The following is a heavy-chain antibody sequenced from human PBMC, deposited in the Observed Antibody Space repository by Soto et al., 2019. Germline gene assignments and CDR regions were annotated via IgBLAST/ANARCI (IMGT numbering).Heavy chain of an antibody. Sequence: GASVKVSCKASGYTFTGYYMHWVRQAPGQGLEWMGWINPNSGGTNYAQEFQGRVTMTRDTSISTAYMELSRLRSDDTAVYYCARGLRYYYGSGGDPLLDYWGQGTLVTVSS. CDR3: ARGLRYYYGSGGDPLLDY. D-gene: IGHD3-10*01. V-gene: IGHV1-2*02. CDR2: INPNSGGT. J-gene: IGHJ4*02. CDR1: GYTFTGYY.